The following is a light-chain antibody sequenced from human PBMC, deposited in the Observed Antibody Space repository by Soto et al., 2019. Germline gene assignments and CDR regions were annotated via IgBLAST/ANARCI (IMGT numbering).Light chain of an antibody. CDR1: QSLQHRDGNVR. Sequence: DIVMTQSPRALSVTPGEPASISCRSTQSLQHRDGNVRLAWYLQRPGQSPQLLLYLGSNRAPGVPDRVNSSGSGTDFTLRITNVEAEDVGVYYCMQTLESAIPFGQGTRREI. CDR3: MQTLESAIP. CDR2: LGS. V-gene: IGKV2-28*01. J-gene: IGKJ5*01.